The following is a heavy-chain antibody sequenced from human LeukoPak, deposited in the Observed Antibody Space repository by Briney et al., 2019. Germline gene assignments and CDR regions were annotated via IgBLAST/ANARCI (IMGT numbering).Heavy chain of an antibody. J-gene: IGHJ4*02. D-gene: IGHD4-23*01. CDR2: IASDGSST. CDR1: GFTFSSYW. V-gene: IGHV3-74*01. Sequence: GGSLRLSCAASGFTFSSYWMNWVRQAPGKGLVWVSRIASDGSSTTYADSVKGRFSISRDNAKNTLYLQMNSLRVEDTAVYYCAKGRPHGNDYWGQGTLVTVSS. CDR3: AKGRPHGNDY.